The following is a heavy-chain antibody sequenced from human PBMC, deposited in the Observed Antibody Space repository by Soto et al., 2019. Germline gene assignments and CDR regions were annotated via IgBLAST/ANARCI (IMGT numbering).Heavy chain of an antibody. CDR3: ARVGPNTPFFYHYTMDV. CDR1: GGSTSSYY. Sequence: SETLSLTCTVSGGSTSSYYWSWIRQPPGKRLEWIGYIYYSGSTNYNPSLKSRVDISIDTSKKQFSLKLSSVTVADTAVYYCARVGPNTPFFYHYTMDVLGQGTSVT. D-gene: IGHD1-26*01. CDR2: IYYSGST. J-gene: IGHJ6*02. V-gene: IGHV4-59*12.